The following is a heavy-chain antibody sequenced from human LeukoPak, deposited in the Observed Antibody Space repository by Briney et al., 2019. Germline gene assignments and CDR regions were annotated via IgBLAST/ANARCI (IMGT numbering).Heavy chain of an antibody. CDR1: GFTFSSHS. D-gene: IGHD2-21*01. Sequence: GGSLRLSCAASGFTFSSHSMNWVRQAPGKGLEWVSYISSSGSTIYYADSVKGRFTISRDNAKNSLYLQMSSLRAEDTTMYYCARGSIFHDAFDIWGQGTMVTVSS. J-gene: IGHJ3*02. CDR3: ARGSIFHDAFDI. V-gene: IGHV3-48*01. CDR2: ISSSGSTI.